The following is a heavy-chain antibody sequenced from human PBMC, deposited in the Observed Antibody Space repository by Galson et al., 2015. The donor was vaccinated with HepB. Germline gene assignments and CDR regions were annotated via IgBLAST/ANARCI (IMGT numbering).Heavy chain of an antibody. CDR2: IYYSGST. CDR1: GGSFSGYY. CDR3: ARALGVGATTGAFDI. Sequence: QVQLQESGPGLVKPSETLSLTRAVYGGSFSGYYWTWIRQPPGKGLEWIGYIYYSGSTNDNPSLKSRVTISVDTSKNQFSLKLSSVTAADTAVYYCARALGVGATTGAFDIWGQGTMVTVSS. J-gene: IGHJ3*02. V-gene: IGHV4-59*01. D-gene: IGHD1-26*01.